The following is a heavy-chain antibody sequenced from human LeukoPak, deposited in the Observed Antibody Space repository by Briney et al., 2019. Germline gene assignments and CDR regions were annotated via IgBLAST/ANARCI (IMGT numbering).Heavy chain of an antibody. D-gene: IGHD1-26*01. J-gene: IGHJ6*02. Sequence: SGGSLRLSCAASGFTFSSYAMSWVRQAPGKGLEWVSAISGSGGSTYYADSVKGRFTISRDNSKNTLYLQMNSLRAEDTAVYYCAKFAFFDSGSYQNLYYYYGMDVWGQGTTVTVSS. V-gene: IGHV3-23*01. CDR1: GFTFSSYA. CDR3: AKFAFFDSGSYQNLYYYYGMDV. CDR2: ISGSGGST.